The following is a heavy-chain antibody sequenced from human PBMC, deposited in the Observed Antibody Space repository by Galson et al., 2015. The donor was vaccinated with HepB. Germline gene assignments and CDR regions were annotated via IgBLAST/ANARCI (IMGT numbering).Heavy chain of an antibody. J-gene: IGHJ3*02. Sequence: SLRLSCAASGFTFSSYWMHWVRQAPGKGLVWVSRINSDGSSTSYADSVKGRFTISRDNAKNTLYLQMNSLRAEDTAVYYCATDYYGRGDAFDIWGQGTMVTVSS. CDR1: GFTFSSYW. CDR2: INSDGSST. CDR3: ATDYYGRGDAFDI. V-gene: IGHV3-74*01. D-gene: IGHD3-10*01.